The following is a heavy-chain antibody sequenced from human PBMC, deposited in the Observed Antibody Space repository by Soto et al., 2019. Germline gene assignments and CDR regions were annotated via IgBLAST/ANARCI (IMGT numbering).Heavy chain of an antibody. CDR3: AKVVVMRAVNDALDI. CDR2: INDDGDST. Sequence: LRLSCAASGFSFNDYAMTWVRQAPGKGLEWVSAINDDGDSTYYADSVKGRFTISRDNSKNTVFLEMNSLRAEDTAAYHCAKVVVMRAVNDALDIWGQGTMVTVSS. J-gene: IGHJ3*02. V-gene: IGHV3-23*01. D-gene: IGHD3-22*01. CDR1: GFSFNDYA.